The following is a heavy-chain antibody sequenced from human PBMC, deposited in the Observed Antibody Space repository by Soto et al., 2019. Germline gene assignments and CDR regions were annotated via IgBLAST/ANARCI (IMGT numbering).Heavy chain of an antibody. D-gene: IGHD2-2*01. V-gene: IGHV4-59*01. J-gene: IGHJ5*02. Sequence: PSETLSLTCTVSGGSISSYYWSWIRQPPGKELEWIGYIYYSGSTNYNPSLKSRVTISVDTSKNQFSLKLSSVTAADTAVYYCARSYIVVVPAATENWFDPWGQGTLVTVS. CDR2: IYYSGST. CDR3: ARSYIVVVPAATENWFDP. CDR1: GGSISSYY.